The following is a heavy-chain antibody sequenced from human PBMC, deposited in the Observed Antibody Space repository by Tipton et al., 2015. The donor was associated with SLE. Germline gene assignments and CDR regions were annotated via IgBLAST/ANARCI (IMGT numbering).Heavy chain of an antibody. D-gene: IGHD2-15*01. CDR2: TYYRSKWFN. CDR1: GDSVSSNNAA. CDR3: ARTCSGGSCYSFDA. V-gene: IGHV6-1*01. J-gene: IGHJ4*02. Sequence: GLVKPSQTLSLTCVISGDSVSSNNAAWNWIRQSPSRGLGWLGRTYYRSKWFNNYAVSVQSRITFNSDTSKNQFSLQLNSVTPEDTAVYYCARTCSGGSCYSFDALGQGTLVTVAS.